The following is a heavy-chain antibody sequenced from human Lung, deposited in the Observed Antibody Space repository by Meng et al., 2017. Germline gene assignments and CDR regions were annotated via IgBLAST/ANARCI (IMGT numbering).Heavy chain of an antibody. CDR1: GGSFSDYY. CDR3: ARGPTTMAHDFDY. D-gene: IGHD4-11*01. Sequence: QGQLQQWGAELLKPSETLSLTCVVSGGSFSDYYWSWIRQPPGKGLEWIGEINHSGSTNYNPSLESRATISVDTSQNNLSLKLSSVTAADSAVYYCARGPTTMAHDFDYWGQGTLVTVSS. CDR2: INHSGST. J-gene: IGHJ4*02. V-gene: IGHV4-34*01.